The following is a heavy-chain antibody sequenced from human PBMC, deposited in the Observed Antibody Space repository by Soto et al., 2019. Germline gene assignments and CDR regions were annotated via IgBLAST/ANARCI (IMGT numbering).Heavy chain of an antibody. Sequence: SETLSLTCTVSGGSISSGGYYWSWIRQHPGKGLEWIGYIYYSGSTYYNPSLKSRVTISVDTSKNQFSLKLSSVTAADTAVYYCARGSLGIVVVPAATSPYYYGMDVWGQGTTVTVS. V-gene: IGHV4-31*03. CDR2: IYYSGST. CDR1: GGSISSGGYY. D-gene: IGHD2-2*01. CDR3: ARGSLGIVVVPAATSPYYYGMDV. J-gene: IGHJ6*02.